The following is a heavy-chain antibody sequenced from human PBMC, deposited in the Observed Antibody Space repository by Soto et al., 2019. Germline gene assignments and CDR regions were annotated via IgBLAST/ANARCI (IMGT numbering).Heavy chain of an antibody. CDR1: GFTFSSYG. CDR2: IWYGRSNK. D-gene: IGHD4-17*01. J-gene: IGHJ4*02. CDR3: ARLNYGDLFDC. V-gene: IGHV3-33*01. Sequence: GGSLRLSCAASGFTFSSYGMHWVRQAPGKGLEWVAVIWYGRSNKYYADSVKGRFTISRDNAKNTLYVQMNSLRAEDTAVYYCARLNYGDLFDCWGQGTLVTVSS.